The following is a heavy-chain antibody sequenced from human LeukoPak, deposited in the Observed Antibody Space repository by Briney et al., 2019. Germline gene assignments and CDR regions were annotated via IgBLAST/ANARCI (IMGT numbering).Heavy chain of an antibody. CDR1: GGSISSGGYY. D-gene: IGHD6-19*01. Sequence: PSETLSLTCTVSGGSISSGGYYWSWIRQHPGKGLEWIGYIYYSGSTYYNPSLKSRVTISVDTSENQFSLKLSSVTAADTAVYYCARDYDRLAVGDYWGQGTLVTVSS. CDR3: ARDYDRLAVGDY. J-gene: IGHJ4*02. CDR2: IYYSGST. V-gene: IGHV4-31*03.